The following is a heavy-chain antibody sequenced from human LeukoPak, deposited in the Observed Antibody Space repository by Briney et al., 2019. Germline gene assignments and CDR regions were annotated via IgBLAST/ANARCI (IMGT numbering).Heavy chain of an antibody. Sequence: SETLSLTCTVSGGSISSYYWSWIRQPPGKGLEWIGYIYYSGSTNYNPSLKSRVTISVDTSKNQFSLKLTSVTAADTAVYYCARGFGSSWFPFDYWGQGTLVTVSS. D-gene: IGHD6-13*01. CDR3: ARGFGSSWFPFDY. CDR1: GGSISSYY. J-gene: IGHJ4*02. V-gene: IGHV4-59*01. CDR2: IYYSGST.